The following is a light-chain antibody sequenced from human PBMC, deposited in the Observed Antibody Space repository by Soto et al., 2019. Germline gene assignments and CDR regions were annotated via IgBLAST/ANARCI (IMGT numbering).Light chain of an antibody. V-gene: IGLV1-40*01. CDR1: SSNIGAGSD. CDR2: GNS. CDR3: QSYDSSLSGYV. J-gene: IGLJ1*01. Sequence: QSVLTQPPSLSGAPGQRVTISCTCSSSNIGAGSDVHGYQQLPGTAPKLLIYGNSNRPSGVPDRFSGFKSGTSASLAITGLQAEDEADYYCQSYDSSLSGYVFGTGTKLTVL.